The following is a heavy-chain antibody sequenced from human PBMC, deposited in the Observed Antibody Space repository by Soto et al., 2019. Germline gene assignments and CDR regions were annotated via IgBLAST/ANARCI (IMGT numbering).Heavy chain of an antibody. J-gene: IGHJ4*02. Sequence: SETLARTCAVSGGSISTRNWWSWVRPPPGKGLEWIGEIYHSGSTNYNPSLKSRVTISVDKSKNQFSLKLSSVTAADTAVYYCASRSYQYDYWGQGTLVTVSS. CDR2: IYHSGST. V-gene: IGHV4-4*02. CDR1: GGSISTRNW. CDR3: ASRSYQYDY. D-gene: IGHD2-2*01.